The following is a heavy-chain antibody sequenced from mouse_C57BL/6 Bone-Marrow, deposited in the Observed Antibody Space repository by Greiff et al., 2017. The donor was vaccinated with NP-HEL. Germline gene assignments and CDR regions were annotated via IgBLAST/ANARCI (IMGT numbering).Heavy chain of an antibody. CDR1: GFSLTSYA. Sequence: VQRVESGPGLVAPSQSLSITCTVSGFSLTSYAISWVRQPPGKGLEWLGVIWTGGGTNYNSALKSRLSISKDNSKSQVFLKMNSLQTDDTARYYCARNDGYPSYAMDYWGQGTSVTVSS. CDR2: IWTGGGT. CDR3: ARNDGYPSYAMDY. D-gene: IGHD2-3*01. V-gene: IGHV2-9-1*01. J-gene: IGHJ4*01.